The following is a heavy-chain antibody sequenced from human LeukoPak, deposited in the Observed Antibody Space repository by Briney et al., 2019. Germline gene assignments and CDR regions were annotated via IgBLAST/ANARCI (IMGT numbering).Heavy chain of an antibody. V-gene: IGHV4-31*03. CDR2: IYYSGTT. CDR3: ARSGTVTTWNY. CDR1: GGSISSGGYY. D-gene: IGHD4-17*01. Sequence: TPSETLSLTCTVSGGSISSGGYYWRWIRQHPGKGLEWIGCIYYSGTTYYHPSLTSRVAISVDTSKNQFSLKLSSVTAADTAVYYCARSGTVTTWNYWGQGTLVTVSS. J-gene: IGHJ4*02.